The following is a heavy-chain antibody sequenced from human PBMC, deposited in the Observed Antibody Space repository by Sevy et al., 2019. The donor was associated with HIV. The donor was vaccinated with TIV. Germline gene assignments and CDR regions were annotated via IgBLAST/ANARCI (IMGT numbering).Heavy chain of an antibody. D-gene: IGHD1-26*01. V-gene: IGHV4-34*01. CDR1: GGSFSGYY. Sequence: AESLSLTCAVYGGSFSGYYWTWIRQPPGKGLEWIGEIMPGGITNYNPSLKSRVTITIDTSKNQFSLKVKSVTAADTPIYYCARGQWEHPFWGQGTQVTVSS. CDR2: IMPGGIT. J-gene: IGHJ4*02. CDR3: ARGQWEHPF.